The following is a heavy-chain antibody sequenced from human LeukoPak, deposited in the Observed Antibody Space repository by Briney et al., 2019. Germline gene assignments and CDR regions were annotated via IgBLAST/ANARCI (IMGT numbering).Heavy chain of an antibody. CDR2: IYYSGST. CDR1: GGSISSYY. V-gene: IGHV4-59*12. D-gene: IGHD1/OR15-1a*01. CDR3: ARDGTGTTRDY. Sequence: PSETLSLTCTVSGGSISSYYWSWIRQPPGKGLEWIGYIYYSGSTNYNPSLKSRVTISVDTSKNQFSLRLSSVTAADTALYYCARDGTGTTRDYWGQGMLVTVSS. J-gene: IGHJ4*02.